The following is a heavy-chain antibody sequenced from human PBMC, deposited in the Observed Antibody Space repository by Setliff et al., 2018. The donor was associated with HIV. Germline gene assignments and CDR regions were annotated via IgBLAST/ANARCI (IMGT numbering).Heavy chain of an antibody. V-gene: IGHV3-49*04. CDR3: LLYCSGTSCHLPDV. J-gene: IGHJ6*02. D-gene: IGHD2-2*01. CDR1: GFTFGDYA. Sequence: PGESLKISCTASGFTFGDYAMSWVRQAPGKGLEWVAFIRTKAIGGTTEHAASVRGRFTISRDDSKSLAYLQMNSLKTEDTAVYYCLLYCSGTSCHLPDVWGQGTTVTVSS. CDR2: IRTKAIGGTT.